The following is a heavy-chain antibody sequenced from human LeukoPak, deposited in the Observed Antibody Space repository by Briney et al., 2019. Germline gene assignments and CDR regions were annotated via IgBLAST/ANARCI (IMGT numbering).Heavy chain of an antibody. CDR3: ARDGRYSGTYLDY. D-gene: IGHD1-26*01. CDR2: ISGHTAST. Sequence: ASVKVSCKTSGYIFKNYGVSWVRQAPGQGLEWMGWISGHTASTKYAETVQARVTMITDTSTTTVYMEMRSLRSDDTAVYFCARDGRYSGTYLDYWGQGTLVTVSS. CDR1: GYIFKNYG. J-gene: IGHJ4*02. V-gene: IGHV1-18*01.